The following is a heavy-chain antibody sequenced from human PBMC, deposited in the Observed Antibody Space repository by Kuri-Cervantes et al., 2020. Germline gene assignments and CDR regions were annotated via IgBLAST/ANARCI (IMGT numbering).Heavy chain of an antibody. Sequence: ASVKVSCKASGYTFTSYDINWVRQAPGQGLEWMGWISAYNGNTNYAQKLQGRVTMTTDTSTSTAYMELRSLRSDDTAVYYCARDPSDSGSPHRYFDYWGQGTLVTVSS. V-gene: IGHV1-18*01. CDR3: ARDPSDSGSPHRYFDY. CDR2: ISAYNGNT. D-gene: IGHD3-22*01. CDR1: GYTFTSYD. J-gene: IGHJ4*02.